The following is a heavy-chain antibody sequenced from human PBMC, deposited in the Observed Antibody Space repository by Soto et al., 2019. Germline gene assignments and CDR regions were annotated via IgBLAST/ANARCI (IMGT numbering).Heavy chain of an antibody. Sequence: QLQLQESGPGLVKPSETLSLTCTVSGGSISSSSYYWGWIRQPPGKGLEGIGSIYYSGSTYYNPSLKSRVTIPVATPKNQFALKLSSVTAADTAVYYCARLQQLVALDNYWGQGTLVTVSS. CDR1: GGSISSSSYY. D-gene: IGHD6-13*01. V-gene: IGHV4-39*01. CDR3: ARLQQLVALDNY. J-gene: IGHJ4*02. CDR2: IYYSGST.